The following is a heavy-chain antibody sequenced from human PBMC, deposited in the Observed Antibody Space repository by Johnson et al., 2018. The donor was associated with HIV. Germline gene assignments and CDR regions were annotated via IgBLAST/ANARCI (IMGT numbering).Heavy chain of an antibody. CDR2: IATTGDT. CDR3: ARMMYSRGAFDI. Sequence: VQLVESGGGVVKPGGSLRLSCAASGFTFSNAWMSWVRQAPGKGLEWVSGIATTGDTYYVDSVKGRFTISRDNSKNTLYLQMNSLRAEDTAVYYCARMMYSRGAFDIWGQGTLVTVSS. V-gene: IGHV3-66*01. CDR1: GFTFSNAW. J-gene: IGHJ3*02. D-gene: IGHD6-13*01.